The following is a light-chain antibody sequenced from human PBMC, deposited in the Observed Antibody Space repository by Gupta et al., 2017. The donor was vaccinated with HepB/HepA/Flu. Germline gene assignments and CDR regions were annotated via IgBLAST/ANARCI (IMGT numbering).Light chain of an antibody. CDR3: QYYDNSLRAWV. CDR2: GNI. Sequence: QSVLTQPPSVSGAPGQRVIISCTGSSSNIGAGYDVHWYQQLPGTAPKLLISGNINRPSGVPDRFAGYKAGASDSRAITGLQAEDEAEDDGQYYDNSLRAWVFGGGTKLAVL. V-gene: IGLV1-40*01. J-gene: IGLJ3*02. CDR1: SSNIGAGYD.